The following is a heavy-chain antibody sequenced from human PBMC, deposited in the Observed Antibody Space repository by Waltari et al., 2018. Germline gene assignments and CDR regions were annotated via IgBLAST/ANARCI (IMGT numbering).Heavy chain of an antibody. Sequence: QVQLQESGPGLVKPSETLSLTCTVSGGSISSHYWSWIRQPPGKGLEWIGYIYYSVSTNYNPSLKSRVTISVDTSKNQFSLKLSSVTAADTAVYYCARRLHTGWFDPWGQGTLVTVSS. V-gene: IGHV4-59*11. CDR1: GGSISSHY. J-gene: IGHJ5*02. D-gene: IGHD6-25*01. CDR2: IYYSVST. CDR3: ARRLHTGWFDP.